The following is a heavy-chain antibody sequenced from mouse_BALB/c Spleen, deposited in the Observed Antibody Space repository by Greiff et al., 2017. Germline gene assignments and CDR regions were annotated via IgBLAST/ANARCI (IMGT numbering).Heavy chain of an antibody. CDR3: ALIDYAMDY. Sequence: VQLQQSGPELVKPGASVKIPCKASGYTFTDYNMDWVKQSHGKSLEWIGDINPNNGGTIYNQKFKGKATLTVDKSSSTAYMELRSLTSEDTAVYYCALIDYAMDYWGQGTSVTVSS. CDR2: INPNNGGT. D-gene: IGHD2-12*01. CDR1: GYTFTDYN. J-gene: IGHJ4*01. V-gene: IGHV1-18*01.